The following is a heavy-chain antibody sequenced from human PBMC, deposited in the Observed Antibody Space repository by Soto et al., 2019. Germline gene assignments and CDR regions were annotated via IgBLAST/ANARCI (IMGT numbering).Heavy chain of an antibody. V-gene: IGHV3-53*01. CDR3: ARGITEIVVVAGASLPPWYVDL. D-gene: IGHD2-15*01. CDR2: TYGGGST. CDR1: GFTVTNNY. J-gene: IGHJ2*01. Sequence: EVQLVESGGGLIQPGGSLRLSCAASGFTVTNNYMGWVRQAPGKGLDWVSITYGGGSTYYADSVKGRFTISRNSSTNMLYLQMNSLRAEDTALYYCARGITEIVVVAGASLPPWYVDLWGRGTLVTVSS.